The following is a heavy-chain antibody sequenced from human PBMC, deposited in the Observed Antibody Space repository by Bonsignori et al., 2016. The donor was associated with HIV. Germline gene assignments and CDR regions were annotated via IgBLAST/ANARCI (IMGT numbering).Heavy chain of an antibody. D-gene: IGHD3-9*01. V-gene: IGHV4-4*07. J-gene: IGHJ4*02. CDR3: ARVSYDILTGYYRDY. Sequence: SETLFLTCTVSGGSISSYYWSWIRQPAGKGLEWIGRIYTSGSTNYNPSLKSRVTMSVDTSKNQFSLKLSSVTAADTAVYYCARVSYDILTGYYRDYWGQGTLVTVSS. CDR2: IYTSGST. CDR1: GGSISSYY.